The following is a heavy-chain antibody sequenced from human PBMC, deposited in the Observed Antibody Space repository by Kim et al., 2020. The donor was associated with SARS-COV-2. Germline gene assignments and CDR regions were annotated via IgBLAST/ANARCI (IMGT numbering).Heavy chain of an antibody. V-gene: IGHV1-2*02. CDR1: GYTFTGYY. Sequence: ASVKVSCKASGYTFTGYYMHWVRQVPGQGLEWMGWINPNSCGTNYAQKFQGRVTMTRVTCISTAYMELSRLRSDDTAGYYCARDIKWNSLFYYWGQGTLV. CDR3: ARDIKWNSLFYY. D-gene: IGHD1-1*01. CDR2: INPNSCGT. J-gene: IGHJ4*02.